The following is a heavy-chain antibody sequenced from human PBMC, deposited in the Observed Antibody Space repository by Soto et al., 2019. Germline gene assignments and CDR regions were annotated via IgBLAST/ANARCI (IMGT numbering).Heavy chain of an antibody. Sequence: LTLSWAASGFTFRRYAMSWFRQAPLQGLEWVSGISCSGGSTYYADPVKGRFTIARNNSKNTLYRQMDTLRAEDTAVYYCAKDKTHSTYNCNKRAFDIWGQGTMVTDSS. J-gene: IGHJ3*02. CDR2: ISCSGGST. D-gene: IGHD1-20*01. V-gene: IGHV3-23*01. CDR3: AKDKTHSTYNCNKRAFDI. CDR1: GFTFRRYA.